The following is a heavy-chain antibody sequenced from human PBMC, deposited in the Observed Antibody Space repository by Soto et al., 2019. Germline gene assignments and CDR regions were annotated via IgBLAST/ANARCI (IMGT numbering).Heavy chain of an antibody. Sequence: QVQLVQSEPEVKKPGASVKVSCKDSGDTFSSNVITWVRQAPGQGLEWMGWIRVYNGNADYAQNLQGRVTMTTDTSTNTAYMELRSLRFDDTAVYYCAQGRGAYWGQGTLVTVTS. V-gene: IGHV1-18*01. CDR1: GDTFSSNV. CDR2: IRVYNGNA. D-gene: IGHD3-10*01. J-gene: IGHJ4*02. CDR3: AQGRGAY.